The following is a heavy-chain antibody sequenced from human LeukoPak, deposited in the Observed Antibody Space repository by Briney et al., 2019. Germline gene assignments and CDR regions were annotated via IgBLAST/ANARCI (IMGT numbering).Heavy chain of an antibody. V-gene: IGHV3-53*04. D-gene: IGHD1-26*01. CDR2: IYSGGNT. CDR3: VRLMGSGWFDP. CDR1: GFTVSSSP. J-gene: IGHJ5*02. Sequence: GGSLRLSCAASGFTVSSSPINWVRQAPGRGLGWVSVIYSGGNTFYADSVKGRFTISRHNSENTLYLQMNSLSADDTAVYYCVRLMGSGWFDPWGQGTLVVVSS.